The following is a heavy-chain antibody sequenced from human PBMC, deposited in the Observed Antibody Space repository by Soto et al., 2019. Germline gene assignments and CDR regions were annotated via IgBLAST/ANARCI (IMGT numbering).Heavy chain of an antibody. D-gene: IGHD2-15*01. CDR1: GYTFTSYA. CDR2: INAGNGNT. CDR3: ARDRGYCSGGSCLRSWFDP. Sequence: ASVKVSCKASGYTFTSYAMHWVRQAPGQRLEWMGWINAGNGNTKYSQKFQGRVTITRDTSASTAYMELSSLRSEDTAVYYCARDRGYCSGGSCLRSWFDPWGQGTLVTVTS. V-gene: IGHV1-3*01. J-gene: IGHJ5*02.